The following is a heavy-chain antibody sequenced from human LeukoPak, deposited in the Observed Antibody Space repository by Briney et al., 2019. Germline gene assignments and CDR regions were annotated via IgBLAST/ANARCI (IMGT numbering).Heavy chain of an antibody. D-gene: IGHD1-14*01. Sequence: PGGSLRLSCAASGFTFSSYAMSWVRQAPGKGLEWVSAISGSGGTTYYADSVKGRFTISRDNAKNTLYLQMNSLRAEDTAVYYCARRNYFGMDVWGQGTTVTVSS. J-gene: IGHJ6*02. CDR3: ARRNYFGMDV. CDR2: ISGSGGTT. CDR1: GFTFSSYA. V-gene: IGHV3-23*01.